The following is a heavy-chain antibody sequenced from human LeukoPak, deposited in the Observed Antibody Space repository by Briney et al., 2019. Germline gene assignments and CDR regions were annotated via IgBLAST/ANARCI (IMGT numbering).Heavy chain of an antibody. Sequence: GGSLRLSCAASGFTDSSKYMSWVRQAPGKGLEWVSVISSGGSTYYADSVKGRFTISRDNSKNTLYLQMSSLSAEDTAVYYCARQSGNYVYFDYWGQGTLATVSS. CDR3: ARQSGNYVYFDY. D-gene: IGHD1-26*01. V-gene: IGHV3-53*01. CDR2: ISSGGST. J-gene: IGHJ4*02. CDR1: GFTDSSKY.